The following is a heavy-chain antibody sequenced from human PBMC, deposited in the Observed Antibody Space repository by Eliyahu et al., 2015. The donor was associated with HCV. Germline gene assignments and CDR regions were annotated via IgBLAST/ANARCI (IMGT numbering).Heavy chain of an antibody. V-gene: IGHV3-53*01. CDR3: ARAPPLHLGELSWGPVPTRHCYFXL. J-gene: IGHJ2*01. D-gene: IGHD3-16*02. CDR1: GFSVXSXX. Sequence: EVQLVESGGGLIQPGGSLXLSCAASGFSVXSXXMTWVRQPPGQGLEWISIIYSGDXTFYADSVKGRFIISRDNFRNTVYLQMNSLGADDTAIYYCARAPPLHLGELSWGPVPTRHCYFXLWGRGTPVAVSS. CDR2: IYSGDXT.